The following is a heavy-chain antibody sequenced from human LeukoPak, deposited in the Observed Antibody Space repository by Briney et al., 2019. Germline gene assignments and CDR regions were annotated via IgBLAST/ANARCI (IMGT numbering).Heavy chain of an antibody. CDR1: GGSISSGGYS. CDR2: IYHSGST. J-gene: IGHJ5*02. CDR3: ARVPGYSSSCYWFDP. Sequence: SETLSLICAVSGGSISSGGYSWSWIRQPPGKGLEWIGYIYHSGSTYYNPSLKSRVTISVDRSKNQFSLKLSSVTAADTAVYYCARVPGYSSSCYWFDPWGQGTLVTVSS. V-gene: IGHV4-30-2*01. D-gene: IGHD6-13*01.